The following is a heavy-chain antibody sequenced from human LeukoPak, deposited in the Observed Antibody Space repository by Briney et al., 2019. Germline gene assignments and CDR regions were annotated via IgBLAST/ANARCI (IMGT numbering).Heavy chain of an antibody. J-gene: IGHJ4*02. CDR3: ATALVLLWFGEIRPGSFDY. D-gene: IGHD3-10*01. Sequence: GASVKVSCKVSGYTLTELSMHWVRQAPGKGLEWMGGFDPEDGETIYAQKFQGRVTMTEDTSTDKAYMELSSLRSEDTAVYYCATALVLLWFGEIRPGSFDYWGQGTLVTVSS. CDR2: FDPEDGET. CDR1: GYTLTELS. V-gene: IGHV1-24*01.